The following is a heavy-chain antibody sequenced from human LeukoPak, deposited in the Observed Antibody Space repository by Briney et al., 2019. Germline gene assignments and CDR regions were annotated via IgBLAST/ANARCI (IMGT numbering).Heavy chain of an antibody. V-gene: IGHV3-21*01. D-gene: IGHD3-22*01. Sequence: GGSLRLSCAASGFTFSSYSMNWVRQAPGKGLEWVSSISSSSSYIYYADSVKGRFTISRDNAKNSLYLQMNSLRAEDTAVYYCARVRASMIDAFDIWGQGTMVTVSS. CDR1: GFTFSSYS. J-gene: IGHJ3*02. CDR2: ISSSSSYI. CDR3: ARVRASMIDAFDI.